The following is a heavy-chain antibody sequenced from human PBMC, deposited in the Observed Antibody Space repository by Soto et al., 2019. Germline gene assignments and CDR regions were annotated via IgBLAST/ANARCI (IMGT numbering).Heavy chain of an antibody. CDR3: ARGGITIFGVVQNYYYYGMDV. J-gene: IGHJ6*02. V-gene: IGHV4-59*12. CDR2: IYYSGST. CDR1: GGSITNYY. D-gene: IGHD3-3*01. Sequence: SETLSLTCTVSGGSITNYYWNWIRQAPGKGLEWIGYIYYSGSTYYNPSLKSRVTISVDTSKNQFSLKLSSVTAADTAVYYCARGGITIFGVVQNYYYYGMDVWGQGATVTVS.